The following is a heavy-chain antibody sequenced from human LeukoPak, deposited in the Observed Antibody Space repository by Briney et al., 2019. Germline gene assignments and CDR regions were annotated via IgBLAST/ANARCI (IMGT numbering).Heavy chain of an antibody. CDR3: ARLFTRAWEYRYGMDV. V-gene: IGHV4-39*01. Sequence: PSETLSLTCTVSGGSIGTDGSYWAWIRQPPGKGLEWIGSIYIDGITHYNSSLQSRVTLSIDTSKNQFSLKLTSVTAADTAVFYCARLFTRAWEYRYGMDVWGQGTAVTVSS. CDR1: GGSIGTDGSY. CDR2: IYIDGIT. J-gene: IGHJ6*02. D-gene: IGHD1-26*01.